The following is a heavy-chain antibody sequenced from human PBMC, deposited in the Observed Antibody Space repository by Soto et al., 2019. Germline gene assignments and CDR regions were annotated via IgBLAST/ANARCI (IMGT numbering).Heavy chain of an antibody. CDR1: GGTFSSYA. CDR2: IIPIFGTA. D-gene: IGHD3-10*01. V-gene: IGHV1-69*01. Sequence: QVQLVQSGAEVKKPGSSVKVSCKASGGTFSSYAISWVRQAPGQGLEWMGGIIPIFGTANYAQKFQGRVTITADESTSTAYMELSSLRSEDTAVYYCARSTMVRGVINRRNWFDPWGQGTLVTVSS. CDR3: ARSTMVRGVINRRNWFDP. J-gene: IGHJ5*02.